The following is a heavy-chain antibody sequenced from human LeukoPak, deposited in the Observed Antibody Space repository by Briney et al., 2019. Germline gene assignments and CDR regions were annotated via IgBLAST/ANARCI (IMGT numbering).Heavy chain of an antibody. CDR1: GGSISGYY. Sequence: PSETLSLTCTVPGGSISGYYWSWIRQPPGKGLEWIGYIYYSGDTNHNPSLKSRVTISVDTSKNQFSLKLSSVTAADTAVYYCARGGRYYDFWSGYFNGFDYWGQGTLVTVSS. CDR2: IYYSGDT. V-gene: IGHV4-59*12. J-gene: IGHJ4*02. D-gene: IGHD3-3*01. CDR3: ARGGRYYDFWSGYFNGFDY.